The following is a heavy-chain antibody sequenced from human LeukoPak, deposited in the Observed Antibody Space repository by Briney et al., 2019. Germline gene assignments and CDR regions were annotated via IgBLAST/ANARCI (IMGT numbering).Heavy chain of an antibody. CDR3: ARVGLDSGSYKNEFDY. V-gene: IGHV3-20*04. D-gene: IGHD1-26*01. CDR1: GFTFDDYG. CDR2: INWNGGST. J-gene: IGHJ4*02. Sequence: PGRSLRLSCAASGFTFDDYGMSWVRQAPGKGLEWVSGINWNGGSTGYADSVKGRFTISRDNAKNSLYLQMNSLRAEDTALYYCARVGLDSGSYKNEFDYWGQGTLVTVSS.